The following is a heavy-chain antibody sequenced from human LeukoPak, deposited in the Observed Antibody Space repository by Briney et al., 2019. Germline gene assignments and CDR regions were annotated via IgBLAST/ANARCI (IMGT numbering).Heavy chain of an antibody. CDR3: GKARVGYDY. CDR2: MSGSGGNT. V-gene: IGHV3-23*01. J-gene: IGHJ4*02. Sequence: RGSLRLSCAASGFTFSSYWMHWVRQAPGKGLEWVSAMSGSGGNTYYADSVKGRFTISRDNSKDTLYLQMNSLRAEDTAVYYCGKARVGYDYWGQGTLVTVST. CDR1: GFTFSSYW. D-gene: IGHD5-12*01.